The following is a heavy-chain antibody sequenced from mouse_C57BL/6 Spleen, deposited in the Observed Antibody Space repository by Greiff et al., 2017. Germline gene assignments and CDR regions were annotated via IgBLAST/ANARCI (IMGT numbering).Heavy chain of an antibody. Sequence: EVQLQQSGPELVKPGASVKISCKASGYTFTDYYMNWVKQSHGKSLEWIGDINPNNGGTSYNQKFKGKATLTVDKSSSTAYMELRSLTSEDSAVYYCARRGGNSWYFDVWGTGTTVTVSS. D-gene: IGHD2-1*01. V-gene: IGHV1-26*01. J-gene: IGHJ1*03. CDR1: GYTFTDYY. CDR2: INPNNGGT. CDR3: ARRGGNSWYFDV.